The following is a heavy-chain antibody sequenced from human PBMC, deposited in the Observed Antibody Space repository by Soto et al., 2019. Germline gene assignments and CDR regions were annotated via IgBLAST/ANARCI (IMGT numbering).Heavy chain of an antibody. J-gene: IGHJ6*02. CDR1: GYSISSGYY. CDR3: ARAEIAVAPVYYYYGMDV. Sequence: PSETLSLTCAVSGYSISSGYYWGWIRQPPGKGLEWIGSIYHSGSTYYNPSLKSRVTISVDTSKNQFSLKLSSVTAADTAVYYCARAEIAVAPVYYYYGMDVWGQGTTVTVS. V-gene: IGHV4-38-2*01. D-gene: IGHD6-19*01. CDR2: IYHSGST.